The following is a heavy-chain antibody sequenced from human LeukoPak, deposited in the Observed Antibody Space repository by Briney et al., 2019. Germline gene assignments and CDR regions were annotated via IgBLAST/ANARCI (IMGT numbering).Heavy chain of an antibody. Sequence: PSETLSLTCTVSGGSISSGGYYWSWIRQPPGKGLEWIGYIYHSGSTYYNPSLKSRVTISVDRSKNQFSLKLSSVTAADTAVYYCARHIDYGDYDAPPYYYGMDVWGQGTTVTVSS. CDR3: ARHIDYGDYDAPPYYYGMDV. CDR1: GGSISSGGYY. CDR2: IYHSGST. V-gene: IGHV4-30-2*01. D-gene: IGHD4-17*01. J-gene: IGHJ6*02.